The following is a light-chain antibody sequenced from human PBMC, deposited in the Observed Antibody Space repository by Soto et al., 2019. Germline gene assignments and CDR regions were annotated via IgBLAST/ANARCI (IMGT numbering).Light chain of an antibody. CDR1: QSVFSSY. CDR3: QQYGSSPWT. CDR2: GAS. V-gene: IGKV3-20*01. Sequence: EIVMTQSPATLSVSPGERATLSCRASQSVFSSYLAWYQKKPGQAPRLLIYGASSRATGIPDRFSGSGSGTDFTLTISSLEPEDFAVYYCQQYGSSPWTFGQGTKGDIK. J-gene: IGKJ1*01.